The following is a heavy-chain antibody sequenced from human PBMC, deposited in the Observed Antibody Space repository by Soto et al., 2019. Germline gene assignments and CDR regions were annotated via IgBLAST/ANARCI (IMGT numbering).Heavy chain of an antibody. V-gene: IGHV4-34*01. CDR2: INHSGST. CDR1: GGSFSGYY. Sequence: PSETLSLTCAVYGGSFSGYYWSWIRQPPGKGLEWIGEINHSGSTNYNPSLKSRVTISVDTSKNQFSLKLSSVTAADTAVYYCARGRSDEGIVVVPAAIGFDYWGQGTLVTVSS. J-gene: IGHJ4*02. D-gene: IGHD2-2*01. CDR3: ARGRSDEGIVVVPAAIGFDY.